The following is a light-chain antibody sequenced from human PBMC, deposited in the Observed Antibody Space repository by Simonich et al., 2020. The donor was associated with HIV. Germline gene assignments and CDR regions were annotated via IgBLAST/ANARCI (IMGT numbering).Light chain of an antibody. CDR3: QQYNNWPPFT. CDR1: QSVSNN. Sequence: EIVMTQSPATLSVSPGERATLSYRASQSVSNNLAWYQQKPGQAPRLLIYGASTRATGIPARFSGSGSGTEFTLTISSLQSEDFALYYCQQYNNWPPFTFGPGTKVDIK. V-gene: IGKV3-15*01. J-gene: IGKJ3*01. CDR2: GAS.